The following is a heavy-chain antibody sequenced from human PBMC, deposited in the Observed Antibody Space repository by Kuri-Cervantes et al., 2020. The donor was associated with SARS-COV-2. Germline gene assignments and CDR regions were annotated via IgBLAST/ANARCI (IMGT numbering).Heavy chain of an antibody. CDR2: IYSIGRT. J-gene: IGHJ4*02. CDR1: GGSVSSGSYY. V-gene: IGHV4-61*02. D-gene: IGHD3-22*01. Sequence: SETLSLTCSVSGGSVSSGSYYWNWIRQPAGKGLEWIGRIYSIGRTNYHPSLKSRVTLSVDTSKNQFSLKLSSVTAADTAVYYCARGTHYFDSTTYWSTGWVWGQGTLVTVSS. CDR3: ARGTHYFDSTTYWSTGWV.